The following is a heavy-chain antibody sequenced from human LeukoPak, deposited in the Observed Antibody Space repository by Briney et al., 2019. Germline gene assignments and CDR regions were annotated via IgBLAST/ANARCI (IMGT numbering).Heavy chain of an antibody. J-gene: IGHJ6*02. Sequence: GGSLRLSCAASGFTFSSYGMHWVRQAPGKGLEWVAVISYDGSNKYYADSVKGRFTISRDNSKNTLYLQMNSLRAEDTAVYYCARESADYYYYGMDVWGQGTTVTVSS. D-gene: IGHD6-19*01. CDR3: ARESADYYYYGMDV. CDR2: ISYDGSNK. V-gene: IGHV3-30*03. CDR1: GFTFSSYG.